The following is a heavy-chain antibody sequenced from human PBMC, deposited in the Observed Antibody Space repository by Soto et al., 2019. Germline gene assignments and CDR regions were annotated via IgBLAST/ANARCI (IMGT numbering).Heavy chain of an antibody. CDR2: INAGNGNT. D-gene: IGHD3-3*01. CDR1: GYTFTSYA. CDR3: ARGSFWSGYYGWPMDV. J-gene: IGHJ6*02. V-gene: IGHV1-3*01. Sequence: ASVKVSCKASGYTFTSYAMHWVRQAPGQRLEWMGWINAGNGNTKYSQKFQGRVTITRDTSASTAYMELSSLRSEDTAVYYCARGSFWSGYYGWPMDVWGQGTTVTVSS.